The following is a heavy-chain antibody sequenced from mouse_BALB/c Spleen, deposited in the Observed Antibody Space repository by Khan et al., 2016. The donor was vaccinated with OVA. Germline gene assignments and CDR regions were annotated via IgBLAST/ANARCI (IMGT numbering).Heavy chain of an antibody. D-gene: IGHD2-1*01. V-gene: IGHV2-2*02. CDR3: ARTYFSYGNYGDYFTMDY. CDR1: GFSLTSYG. Sequence: QVQLKESGPGLVAPSQSLSITCTVSGFSLTSYGVHWVRQPPGKGLEWLGVIWSGGSTDYNSAFISRLTISKDNSKSQVFFKMNSLQANDTAIYYCARTYFSYGNYGDYFTMDYWGQGTSVTVSS. J-gene: IGHJ4*01. CDR2: IWSGGST.